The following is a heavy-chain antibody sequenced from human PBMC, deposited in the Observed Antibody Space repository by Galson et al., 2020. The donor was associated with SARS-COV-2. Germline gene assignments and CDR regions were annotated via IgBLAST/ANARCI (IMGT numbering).Heavy chain of an antibody. CDR2: ISYDGSDS. Sequence: GGSLRLSCAASGFTFSTYAMHWVRQAPGKGLEWVALISYDGSDSYYADSVKGRFTISRDNSKDTLYLQLNSLRLEDTAMYFCAKGEVRWFKEPLGSGGR. J-gene: IGHJ2*01. CDR3: AKGEVRWFKEPLGS. CDR1: GFTFSTYA. V-gene: IGHV3-30*18. D-gene: IGHD3-10*01.